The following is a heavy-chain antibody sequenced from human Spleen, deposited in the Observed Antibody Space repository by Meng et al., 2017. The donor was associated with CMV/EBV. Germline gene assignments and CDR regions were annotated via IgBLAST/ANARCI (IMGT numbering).Heavy chain of an antibody. CDR3: ARVTVWGEPTDIGYYYYYGMDV. J-gene: IGHJ6*02. CDR1: GFTFSSYG. Sequence: GESLKISCAASGFTFSSYGMHWVRQAPGKGLEWVAFIRYDESNKYYVDSVKGRFTISRDNAKNSLHLQMNSLRAEDTAVYYCARVTVWGEPTDIGYYYYYGMDVWGQGTTVTVSS. V-gene: IGHV3-30*02. D-gene: IGHD5-12*01. CDR2: IRYDESNK.